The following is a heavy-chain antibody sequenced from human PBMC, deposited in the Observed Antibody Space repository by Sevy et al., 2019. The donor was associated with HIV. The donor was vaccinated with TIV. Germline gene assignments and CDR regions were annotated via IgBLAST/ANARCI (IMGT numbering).Heavy chain of an antibody. V-gene: IGHV1-18*01. CDR3: ARDYYGSGSYYNFPVDY. CDR1: GYTFTSYG. CDR2: TSAYNGNT. D-gene: IGHD3-10*01. J-gene: IGHJ4*02. Sequence: ASVKVSCKASGYTFTSYGISWVRQAPGQGLEWMGWTSAYNGNTNYAQKLQGRVTMTTDTSTSTAYMELRSLRSDDTAVYYCARDYYGSGSYYNFPVDYWGQGTLVTVSS.